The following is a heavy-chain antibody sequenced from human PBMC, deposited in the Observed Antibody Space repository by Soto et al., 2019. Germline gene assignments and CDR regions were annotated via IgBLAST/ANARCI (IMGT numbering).Heavy chain of an antibody. D-gene: IGHD3-3*01. CDR2: VYITGST. V-gene: IGHV4-59*11. J-gene: IGHJ6*04. CDR1: GGSTSSHY. Sequence: QLQLQESGPGLVRPSETLSLTCTVSGGSTSSHYWTWIRHPPRRGLEWIGYVYITGSTNYNPSLKSRVTVSVDPSRIQCSLRLSSVTAADTAEYYGARARSVNYYFYGMDVWGEGTTVTVSS. CDR3: ARARSVNYYFYGMDV.